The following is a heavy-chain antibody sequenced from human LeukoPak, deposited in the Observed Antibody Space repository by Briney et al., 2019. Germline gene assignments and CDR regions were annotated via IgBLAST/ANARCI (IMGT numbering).Heavy chain of an antibody. V-gene: IGHV3-23*01. J-gene: IGHJ3*02. CDR2: ISGSGGST. CDR3: AKTVSMIVVAGDAFDI. Sequence: AISGSGGSTYYADSVKGRFTISRDNSKNTLYLQMNSLRAEDTAVYYCAKTVSMIVVAGDAFDIWGQGTMVTVSS. D-gene: IGHD3-22*01.